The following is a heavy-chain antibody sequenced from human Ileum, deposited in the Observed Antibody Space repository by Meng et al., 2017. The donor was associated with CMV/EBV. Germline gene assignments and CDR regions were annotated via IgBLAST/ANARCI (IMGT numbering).Heavy chain of an antibody. Sequence: FTNYNKNWGGQATGQGLEWVGISKPSVGTKRYAQKSKGRVNMTRDTSTSTVYMELSSLTSEDTAVYYCARGSGIVGATTGSEYFQHWGQGTLVTVSS. J-gene: IGHJ1*01. CDR3: ARGSGIVGATTGSEYFQH. D-gene: IGHD1-26*01. CDR1: FTNYN. V-gene: IGHV1-46*01. CDR2: SKPSVGTK.